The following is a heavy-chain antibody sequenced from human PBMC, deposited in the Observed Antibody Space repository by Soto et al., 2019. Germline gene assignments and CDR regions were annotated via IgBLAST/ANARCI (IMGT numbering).Heavy chain of an antibody. CDR2: ISYDGSNK. CDR1: GFTFNSYA. V-gene: IGHV3-30-3*01. Sequence: ESGGGVVQPGRSLRLSCAASGFTFNSYAMHWVRQAPGKGLDWVAVISYDGSNKNYPDSVKGRFTISRDNSKNTLYLQMNSLRAEDTAVYYCARGVEYGGTYFGHWGQGTLVTVSS. J-gene: IGHJ1*01. CDR3: ARGVEYGGTYFGH. D-gene: IGHD2-15*01.